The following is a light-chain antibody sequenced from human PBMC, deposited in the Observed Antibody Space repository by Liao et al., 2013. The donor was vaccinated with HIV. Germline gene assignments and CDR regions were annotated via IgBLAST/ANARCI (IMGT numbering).Light chain of an antibody. V-gene: IGLV3-21*04. CDR1: NIGGKS. Sequence: SYELTQTPSVSVAPGKTAKITCGGDNIGGKSVHWYQRRPGQAPVMVISYDSGRPSGIPERFSGSNSGNTATLTISRVEAGDEADYYCQVWDSSSDHVVFGGGTKLTVL. CDR2: YDS. CDR3: QVWDSSSDHVV. J-gene: IGLJ2*01.